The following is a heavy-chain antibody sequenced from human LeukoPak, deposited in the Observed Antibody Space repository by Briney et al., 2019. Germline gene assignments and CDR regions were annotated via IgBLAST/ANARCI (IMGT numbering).Heavy chain of an antibody. Sequence: SETLSLTCTVSGGSISSGSYYWSWIRQPAGKGLEWIGRIYTSGSTNYNPSLKSRVTISVDTSKNQFSLKLSSVTAADTAVYYCARDLTIFGVAPWGQGTLVTVSS. V-gene: IGHV4-61*02. CDR3: ARDLTIFGVAP. CDR1: GGSISSGSYY. J-gene: IGHJ5*02. CDR2: IYTSGST. D-gene: IGHD3-3*01.